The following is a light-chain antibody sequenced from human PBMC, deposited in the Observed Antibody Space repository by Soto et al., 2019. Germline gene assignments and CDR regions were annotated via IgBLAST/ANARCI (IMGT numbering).Light chain of an antibody. V-gene: IGKV3-20*01. CDR1: QSVSSIY. J-gene: IGKJ4*01. Sequence: EVVLTQSPGTLSLSPGERATLSCRASQSVSSIYLAWYQQKPGQAPRLLIYGASTRATGIPARFSGSGSGTEFTLTISSLQPDDFATYYCQQYNHYSGLTFGGGTKVDI. CDR2: GAS. CDR3: QQYNHYSGLT.